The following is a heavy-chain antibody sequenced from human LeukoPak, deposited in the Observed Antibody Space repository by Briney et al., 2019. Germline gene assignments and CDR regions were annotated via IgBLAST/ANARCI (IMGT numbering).Heavy chain of an antibody. CDR1: GGSITSYY. V-gene: IGHV4-59*01. CDR3: ARGLMMAVAGRGEFHY. Sequence: SETLSLTCIVSGGSITSYYWSWIRQPPGKGLEWIGYIYYSGSTNYNPSLKSRVTISVDTSKNQFSLKLSSVTAADTAVYYCARGLMMAVAGRGEFHYWGQGTLVTVSS. D-gene: IGHD6-13*01. CDR2: IYYSGST. J-gene: IGHJ4*02.